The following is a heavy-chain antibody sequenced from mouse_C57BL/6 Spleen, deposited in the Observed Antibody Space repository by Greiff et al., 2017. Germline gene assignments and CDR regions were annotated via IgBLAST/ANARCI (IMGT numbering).Heavy chain of an antibody. Sequence: VQLQQSGPELVKPGASVKISCKASGYAFSSSWMNWVKQRPGKGLEWIGRIYPGDGDTNYNGKFKGKATLTADKSSSTAYMQLSRLTSEDSAVYFCARSDYYYAMDYWGQGTSVTVSS. CDR3: ARSDYYYAMDY. V-gene: IGHV1-82*01. J-gene: IGHJ4*01. D-gene: IGHD2-13*01. CDR1: GYAFSSSW. CDR2: IYPGDGDT.